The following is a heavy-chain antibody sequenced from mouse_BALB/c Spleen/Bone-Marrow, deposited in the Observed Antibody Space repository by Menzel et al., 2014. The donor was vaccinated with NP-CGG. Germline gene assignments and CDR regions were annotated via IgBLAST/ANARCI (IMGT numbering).Heavy chain of an antibody. CDR1: GYTFTSYT. J-gene: IGHJ2*01. Sequence: SAAGLALPGASVMMYCKASGYTFTSYTMHWVKQRPGQGLEWIGYINPSNGYTEYNQKFKDKTTLTVDKSSSTTYMQLSSLTSEDSAVYYCARPRYFDYWGQGTTLKGPS. V-gene: IGHV1-4*02. CDR2: INPSNGYT. CDR3: ARPRYFDY.